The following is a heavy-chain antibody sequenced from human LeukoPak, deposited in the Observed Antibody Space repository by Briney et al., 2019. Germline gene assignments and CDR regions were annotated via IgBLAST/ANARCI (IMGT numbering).Heavy chain of an antibody. CDR2: ISYDGSNI. CDR3: ARGPITTRSHFDY. CDR1: GFTFSSYA. Sequence: GGSLRLSCAASGFTFSSYAMHWVRQVPGKGLEWVAVISYDGSNIYYADSVKGRFTISRDNSKNTLYLQVNSLRAEDTAVYYCARGPITTRSHFDYWGQGTLVTVSS. J-gene: IGHJ4*02. V-gene: IGHV3-30*04. D-gene: IGHD3-22*01.